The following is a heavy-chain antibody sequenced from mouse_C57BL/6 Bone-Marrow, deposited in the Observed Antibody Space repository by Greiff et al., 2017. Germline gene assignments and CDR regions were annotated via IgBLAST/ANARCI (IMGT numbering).Heavy chain of an antibody. D-gene: IGHD1-1*01. CDR1: GYTFTSYG. V-gene: IGHV1-58*01. J-gene: IGHJ1*03. CDR3: ARYYGSSSYWYFDV. Sequence: DVKLQESGAELVRPGSSVKMSCKTSGYTFTSYGINWVKQRPGQGLEWIGYIYIGNGYTEYNEKFKGKATLTSDTSSSTAYMQLSSLTSEDSAIYFCARYYGSSSYWYFDVWGTGTTVTVSS. CDR2: IYIGNGYT.